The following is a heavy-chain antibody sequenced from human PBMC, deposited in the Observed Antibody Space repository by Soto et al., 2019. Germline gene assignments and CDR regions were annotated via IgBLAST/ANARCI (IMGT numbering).Heavy chain of an antibody. D-gene: IGHD3-10*01. V-gene: IGHV3-72*01. CDR3: VRGAYGSWRMDV. CDR2: SRNEANSYST. Sequence: EVQLVDSGGGLVQPGGSLRLSCVASGFTFSDHYMDWVRQAPGKGLEWVARSRNEANSYSTAYAASVKGRFTISRNVSENSLYLQMNSLKTEDTAVYYCVRGAYGSWRMDVWGQGTSVTVSS. J-gene: IGHJ6*02. CDR1: GFTFSDHY.